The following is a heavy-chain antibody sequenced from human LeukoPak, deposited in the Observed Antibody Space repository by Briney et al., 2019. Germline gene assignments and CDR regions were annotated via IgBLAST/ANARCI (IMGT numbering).Heavy chain of an antibody. CDR2: IYYSGST. CDR1: GGAISSYY. J-gene: IGHJ4*02. CDR3: ARHGDYYDSNGYRKINPIDY. V-gene: IGHV4-59*08. D-gene: IGHD3-22*01. Sequence: SETLSLTCTVSGGAISSYYWSWIRQPPGKGLEWIGYIYYSGSTNYNPSLKSRVTISVDTSKNQFSLKLSSVTAADTAVYYCARHGDYYDSNGYRKINPIDYWGQGTLVTVSS.